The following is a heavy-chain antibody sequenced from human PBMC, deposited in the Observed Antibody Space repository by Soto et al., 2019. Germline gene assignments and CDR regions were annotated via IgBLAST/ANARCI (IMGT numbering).Heavy chain of an antibody. Sequence: ASVKVSCKASGYSFTGYYMHGVRQAPGQGLEWMGWIKPNSGGTNYAQKLQGWVILTRDTSISRAYMELSSQRSEDTAADYCAIERVAAGGACCYDYYFCMDVWGHGTTVTVSS. CDR2: IKPNSGGT. J-gene: IGHJ6*02. V-gene: IGHV1-2*04. D-gene: IGHD6-13*01. CDR3: AIERVAAGGACCYDYYFCMDV. CDR1: GYSFTGYY.